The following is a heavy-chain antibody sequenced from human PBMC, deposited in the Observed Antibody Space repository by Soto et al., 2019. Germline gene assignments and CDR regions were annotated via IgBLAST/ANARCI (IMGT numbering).Heavy chain of an antibody. V-gene: IGHV3-15*07. J-gene: IGHJ4*02. CDR1: GFCVSNAW. D-gene: IGHD6-25*01. Sequence: ESHRLCRAASGFCVSNAWMYCVRQALGTGLEWVGRIKSKTDGGTADYAAPVKGRFTISRDESKNTLYLQMNSLKTEDTAVYYCTTGMSGPKNFWGQGTLVTVSS. CDR3: TTGMSGPKNF. CDR2: IKSKTDGGTA.